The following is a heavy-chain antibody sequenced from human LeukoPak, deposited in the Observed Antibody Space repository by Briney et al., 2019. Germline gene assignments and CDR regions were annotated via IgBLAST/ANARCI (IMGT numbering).Heavy chain of an antibody. D-gene: IGHD2-21*02. CDR3: AKGVVTAPRTALDI. CDR2: IKRDGSEK. V-gene: IGHV3-7*01. J-gene: IGHJ3*02. CDR1: GFTFSSSA. Sequence: GGSLRLSCAASGFTFSSSAMTWVRQAPGKGLEWVANIKRDGSEKNYVDSVEGRFTISRDNAKNSLYVQMNSLRVEDTAVYYCAKGVVTAPRTALDIWGQGTMVTVSS.